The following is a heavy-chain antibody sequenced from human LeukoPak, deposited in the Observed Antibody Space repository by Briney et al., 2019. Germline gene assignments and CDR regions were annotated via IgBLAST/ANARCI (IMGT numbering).Heavy chain of an antibody. D-gene: IGHD3-22*01. CDR3: ARLRRNNDNSGYYYYYDY. V-gene: IGHV3-21*01. CDR1: GLTFSSYS. J-gene: IGHJ4*02. CDR2: ITPTSSYI. Sequence: GGSLRLSCAASGLTFSSYSFNWVRQAPGKGLEWVSSITPTSSYIYYADSVKGRFTISRDNAKDSLYLQMNSLRAEDTAVYYCARLRRNNDNSGYYYYYDYWGQGTLVTVSS.